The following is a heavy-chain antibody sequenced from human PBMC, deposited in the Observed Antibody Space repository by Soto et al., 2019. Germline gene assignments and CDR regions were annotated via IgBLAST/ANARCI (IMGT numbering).Heavy chain of an antibody. CDR2: IYYSGST. CDR3: ARQLRILSGYSGHFAY. J-gene: IGHJ4*02. Sequence: PSETLSLTCTVSGGSSSSSSYYWGWIRQPPGKGLEWIGSIYYSGSTYYNPSLKSRVTISVDTSKNQFSLKLSSVTAADTAVYYCARQLRILSGYSGHFAYWGQGTLVPVSS. D-gene: IGHD3-9*01. CDR1: GGSSSSSSYY. V-gene: IGHV4-39*01.